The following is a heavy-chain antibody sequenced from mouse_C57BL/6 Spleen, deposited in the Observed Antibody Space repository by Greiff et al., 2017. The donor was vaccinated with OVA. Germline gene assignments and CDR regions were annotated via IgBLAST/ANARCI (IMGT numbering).Heavy chain of an antibody. Sequence: QVQLQQSGAELVRPGTSVKVSCKASGYAFTNYLIEWVKQRPGQGLEWIGVINPGGGGTNYNDKFKGKGTLTADKSSSTAYMQLSSLTSEDAAVYFCARSGGEEFAYWGQGTLVTVSA. CDR1: GYAFTNYL. CDR3: ARSGGEEFAY. V-gene: IGHV1-54*01. CDR2: INPGGGGT. J-gene: IGHJ3*01.